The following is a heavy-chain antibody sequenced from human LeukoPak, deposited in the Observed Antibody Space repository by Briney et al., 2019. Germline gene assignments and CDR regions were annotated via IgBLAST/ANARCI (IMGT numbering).Heavy chain of an antibody. CDR3: ARAAGVGNWFDP. Sequence: GGSLRLSCVASGFTFNSYAMNWVRQAPGKGLEWVAVISFDESHEYYADSVKGRFTISRDNSRNTVYLQMDSLRAEDTAVYYCARAAGVGNWFDPWGQGTLVTVSS. V-gene: IGHV3-30*14. CDR2: ISFDESHE. CDR1: GFTFNSYA. D-gene: IGHD3-10*01. J-gene: IGHJ5*02.